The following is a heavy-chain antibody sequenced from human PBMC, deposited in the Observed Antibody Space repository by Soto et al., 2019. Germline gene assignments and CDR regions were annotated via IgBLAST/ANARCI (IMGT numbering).Heavy chain of an antibody. CDR3: AGLPLPWGWVAP. Sequence: QVQLVESGGGLVKPGGSLRLSCAASGIVFSDYMSWVRQAPGKGREWLSYISGSGRTIYSADSVKGRFTISRDNATHSLYLHMTTLGTEETTVFYCAGLPLPWGWVAPWGPGKLVSVSS. V-gene: IGHV3-11*01. CDR1: GIVFSDY. J-gene: IGHJ5*02. CDR2: ISGSGRTI. D-gene: IGHD3-16*01.